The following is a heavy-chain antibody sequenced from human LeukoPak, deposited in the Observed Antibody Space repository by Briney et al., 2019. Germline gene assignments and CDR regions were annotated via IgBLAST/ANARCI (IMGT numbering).Heavy chain of an antibody. J-gene: IGHJ4*02. V-gene: IGHV3-30*03. CDR2: ISYDGSNK. CDR1: GFTFSSYG. D-gene: IGHD6-19*01. Sequence: PGGSLRLSCAASGFTFSSYGMHWVRQAPGKGLEWVAVISYDGSNKYYADSVKGRFTISRDNSKNTLYLQMNSLRAEDTAVYYCARSIAVAGKLPYYFDYWGQGTLVTVSS. CDR3: ARSIAVAGKLPYYFDY.